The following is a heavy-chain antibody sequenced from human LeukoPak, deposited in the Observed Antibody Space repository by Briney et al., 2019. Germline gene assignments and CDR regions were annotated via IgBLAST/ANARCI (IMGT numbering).Heavy chain of an antibody. CDR1: GGTFSSYT. D-gene: IGHD3-3*01. V-gene: IGHV1-69*04. Sequence: PVKVSCKASGGTFSSYTISWVRQAPGQGLEWMGRIIPILGIANYAQKFQGRVTITADKSTSTAYMELSSLRSEDTAVYYCARDTKDLGFDPWGQGTLVTVSS. J-gene: IGHJ5*02. CDR2: IIPILGIA. CDR3: ARDTKDLGFDP.